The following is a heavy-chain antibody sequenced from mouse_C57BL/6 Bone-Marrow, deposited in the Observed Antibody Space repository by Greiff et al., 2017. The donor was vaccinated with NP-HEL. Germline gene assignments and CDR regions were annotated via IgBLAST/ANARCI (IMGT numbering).Heavy chain of an antibody. D-gene: IGHD1-1*01. CDR2: IRSKSNNYAT. CDR3: VRGHYGSSLLAMDY. V-gene: IGHV10-1*01. CDR1: GFSFNTYA. J-gene: IGHJ4*01. Sequence: VQLKESGGGLVQPKGSLKLSCAASGFSFNTYAMNWVRQAPGKGLEWVARIRSKSNNYATYYADSVKDRFTISRDDSESMLYLQMNNLKTEDTAMYYCVRGHYGSSLLAMDYWGQGTSVTVSS.